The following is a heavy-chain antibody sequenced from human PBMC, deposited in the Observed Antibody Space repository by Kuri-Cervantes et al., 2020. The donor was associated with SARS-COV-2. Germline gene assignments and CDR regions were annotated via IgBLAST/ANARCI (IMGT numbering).Heavy chain of an antibody. J-gene: IGHJ6*02. D-gene: IGHD4-17*01. V-gene: IGHV4-61*01. CDR2: IYYNGST. CDR3: ARHDYGDPLTYYYGMDV. Sequence: GSLRLSCTVSGGSVSSGSYYWSWIRQPPGKGLEWIGYIYYNGSTNYNPSLKSRVTISVDTSKNQFSLKLSSVTAADTAMYYCARHDYGDPLTYYYGMDVWGQGTTVTVSS. CDR1: GGSVSSGSYY.